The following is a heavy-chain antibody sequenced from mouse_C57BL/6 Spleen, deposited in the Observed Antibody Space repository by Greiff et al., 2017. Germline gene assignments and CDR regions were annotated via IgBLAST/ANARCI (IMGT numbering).Heavy chain of an antibody. CDR2: INPSSGYT. Sequence: VKLVESGAELARPGASVKMSCKASGYTFTSYTMHWVKQRPGQGLEWIGYINPSSGYTKYNQKFKDKATLTADKSSSTAYMQLSSLTSEDSAGYYCARETNRYYFDYWGQGTTLTVSS. V-gene: IGHV1-4*01. D-gene: IGHD1-3*01. J-gene: IGHJ2*01. CDR3: ARETNRYYFDY. CDR1: GYTFTSYT.